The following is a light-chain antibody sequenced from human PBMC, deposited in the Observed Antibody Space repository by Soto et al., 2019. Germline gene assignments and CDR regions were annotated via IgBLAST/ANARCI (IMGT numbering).Light chain of an antibody. CDR2: TAP. J-gene: IGKJ4*02. Sequence: QMAQSPASLSASVGDRVTITCRASQSISIYLNWYQWKPGKAPTLLIYTAPSLQSGVTSRFSGSGSGTDFTLTITRLEPEDFAVYFCQQYGSSPLTFGGGTKVDI. V-gene: IGKV1-39*01. CDR1: QSISIY. CDR3: QQYGSSPLT.